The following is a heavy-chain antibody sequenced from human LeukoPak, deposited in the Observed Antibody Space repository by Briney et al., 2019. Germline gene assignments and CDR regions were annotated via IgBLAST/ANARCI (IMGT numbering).Heavy chain of an antibody. V-gene: IGHV1-69*05. CDR2: IIPIFGTA. D-gene: IGHD2-2*01. CDR1: GYTFTGYY. CDR3: ARDHALYCSSTSCYPSAEYYFDY. Sequence: ASVKVSCKASGYTFTGYYMHWVRQAPGQGLEWMGRIIPIFGTANYAQKFQGRVTITTDESTSTAYMELSSLRSEDTAVYYCARDHALYCSSTSCYPSAEYYFDYWGQGTLVTVSS. J-gene: IGHJ4*02.